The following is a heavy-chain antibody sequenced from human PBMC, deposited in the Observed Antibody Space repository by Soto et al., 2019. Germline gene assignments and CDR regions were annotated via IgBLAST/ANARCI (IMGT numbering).Heavy chain of an antibody. CDR3: ARGRYGDY. J-gene: IGHJ4*02. D-gene: IGHD1-1*01. CDR1: GYTFTSYG. CDR2: ISAHNGNT. Sequence: QVHLVQSGAEVKKPGASVKVSCKASGYTFTSYGITWVRQAPGQGLEWMGWISAHNGNTDYAQKLQGRVIVTRDTSTSSAYMELRSLRSDDTAVYYCARGRYGDYWGQGALVTVSS. V-gene: IGHV1-18*01.